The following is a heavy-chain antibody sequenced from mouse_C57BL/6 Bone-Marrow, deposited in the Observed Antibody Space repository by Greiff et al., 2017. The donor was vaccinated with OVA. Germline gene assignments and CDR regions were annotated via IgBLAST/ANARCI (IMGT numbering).Heavy chain of an antibody. V-gene: IGHV1-52*01. CDR3: VRPIYGNYWYFDV. J-gene: IGHJ1*03. D-gene: IGHD2-1*01. CDR2: IDPSDSET. Sequence: VQLQQPGAELVRPGSSVKLSCKASGYTFTSYWMHWVKQRPIQGLEWIGNIDPSDSETHYNQKFKDKATLTVDKSSSTAYMQLSSLTYEDSAVYYCVRPIYGNYWYFDVWGTGTTVTVSS. CDR1: GYTFTSYW.